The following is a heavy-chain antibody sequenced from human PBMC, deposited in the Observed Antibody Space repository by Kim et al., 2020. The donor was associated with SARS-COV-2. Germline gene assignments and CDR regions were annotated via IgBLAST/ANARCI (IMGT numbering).Heavy chain of an antibody. CDR3: ATGPLTFANWFDP. D-gene: IGHD3-3*02. J-gene: IGHJ5*02. V-gene: IGHV1-24*01. Sequence: IYAQKFQGRVTMTEDTSTDTAYMELSSLRSEDTAVYYCATGPLTFANWFDPWGQGTLVTVSS.